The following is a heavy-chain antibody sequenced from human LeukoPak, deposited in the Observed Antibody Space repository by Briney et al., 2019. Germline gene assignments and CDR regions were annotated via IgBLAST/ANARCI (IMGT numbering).Heavy chain of an antibody. Sequence: ASVKVSCKASGYTFTSYSINWVRQAPGQVLEWMGWISTYNGNTNYAQKLQGRVTMTTDTSTSTAYMELRSLRSDDTAVYYCAKDRWRDGSSSFDNWGQGTLVTVSS. CDR2: ISTYNGNT. CDR3: AKDRWRDGSSSFDN. J-gene: IGHJ4*02. V-gene: IGHV1-18*01. CDR1: GYTFTSYS. D-gene: IGHD6-6*01.